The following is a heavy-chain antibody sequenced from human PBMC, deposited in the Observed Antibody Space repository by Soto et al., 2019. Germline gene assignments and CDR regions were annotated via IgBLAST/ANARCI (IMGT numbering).Heavy chain of an antibody. Sequence: GGSLRLSCAASGFTFDDYGMSWVRQAPGKGLEWVSGINWNGGSTGYADSVKGRFTISRDNAKNSLYLQMNSRRAEDTALYYCARDGYSSSSGICDYWGQGTLVTVSS. V-gene: IGHV3-20*04. D-gene: IGHD6-6*01. CDR3: ARDGYSSSSGICDY. J-gene: IGHJ4*02. CDR2: INWNGGST. CDR1: GFTFDDYG.